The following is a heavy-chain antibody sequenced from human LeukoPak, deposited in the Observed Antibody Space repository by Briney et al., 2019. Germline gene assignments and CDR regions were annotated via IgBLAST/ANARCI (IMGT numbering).Heavy chain of an antibody. V-gene: IGHV3-74*01. CDR2: IKGDGSST. CDR1: GSTFSSNW. CDR3: VRDGVGAPPFDY. J-gene: IGHJ4*02. Sequence: PGGSLRLSCAASGSTFSSNWMHWVRQAPGKGLVWVSRIKGDGSSTSYADSVKGRFTISRDNAKNTLFLQMNSLRAEDTAVYYCVRDGVGAPPFDYWGQGALVIVSS. D-gene: IGHD1-26*01.